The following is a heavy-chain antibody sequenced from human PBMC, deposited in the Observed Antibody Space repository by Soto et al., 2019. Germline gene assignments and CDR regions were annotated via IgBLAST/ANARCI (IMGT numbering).Heavy chain of an antibody. CDR1: GGSVESSSC. D-gene: IGHD2-15*01. CDR2: IYHSGTF. CDR3: VRSVPAATWAYNGMDV. J-gene: IGHJ6*02. V-gene: IGHV4-4*02. Sequence: QVRLKESGPGLVKPSGTLSLTCAVSGGSVESSSCWSWVLQAPGKGLERIWEIYHSGTFNYNPSLASRLSVSVDKSTNQFSLNLNSVTAADTAVYYCVRSVPAATWAYNGMDVWGQGTTVTVSS.